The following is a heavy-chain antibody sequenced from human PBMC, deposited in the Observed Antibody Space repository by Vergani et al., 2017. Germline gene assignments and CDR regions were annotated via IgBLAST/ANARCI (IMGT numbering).Heavy chain of an antibody. CDR1: GGSFSGYY. CDR3: ARGDLGYCTNGVCYGVYYFDY. Sequence: QVQLQQWGAGLLKPSETLSLTCAVYGGSFSGYYWSWIRQPPGKGLEWIGEINHSGSTNYNPSLKSRVTISVDTSKNQFSLKLSSVTAADTAVYYCARGDLGYCTNGVCYGVYYFDYWGQGTLVTVSS. D-gene: IGHD2-8*01. CDR2: INHSGST. J-gene: IGHJ4*02. V-gene: IGHV4-34*01.